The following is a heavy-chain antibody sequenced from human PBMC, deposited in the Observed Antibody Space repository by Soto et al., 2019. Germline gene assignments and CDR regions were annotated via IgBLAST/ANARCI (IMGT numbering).Heavy chain of an antibody. D-gene: IGHD5-12*01. CDR1: GGSISDDTYY. V-gene: IGHV4-39*07. CDR3: AAMVDIVATAFDY. CDR2: IYYSGSS. Sequence: PSETLSLTCTVSGGSISDDTYYWGWIRQPPGKGLEWIGYIYYSGSSYYNPSLESRVTMSVDTSKNQFSLKLSSVTAADTAVYYCAAMVDIVATAFDYWGQGTLVTVSS. J-gene: IGHJ4*02.